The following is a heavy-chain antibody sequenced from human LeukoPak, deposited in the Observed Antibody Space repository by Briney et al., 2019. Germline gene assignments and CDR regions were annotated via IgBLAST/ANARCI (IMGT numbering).Heavy chain of an antibody. D-gene: IGHD6-13*01. CDR3: TRVQAGRAGLMDV. CDR2: IDPDGSTT. Sequence: GGSLRLSCAASGFSLSSYWMHWVRQAPGEGLVWVSRIDPDGSTTNYADSVKGRFTTSRDNAKNTLYLQMNSLRAEDTALYYCTRVQAGRAGLMDVWGRGTTVTVSS. CDR1: GFSLSSYW. J-gene: IGHJ6*02. V-gene: IGHV3-74*01.